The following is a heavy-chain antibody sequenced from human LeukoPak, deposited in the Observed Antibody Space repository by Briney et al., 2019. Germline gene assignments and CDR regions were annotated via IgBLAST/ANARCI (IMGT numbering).Heavy chain of an antibody. V-gene: IGHV3-23*01. CDR3: AKVRGQQLVWGLDP. CDR2: ITGSGGST. D-gene: IGHD6-13*01. J-gene: IGHJ5*02. CDR1: GFTFSNYG. Sequence: PGGSLRLSCAASGFTFSNYGLSWVRQAPGKGLEWVSGITGSGGSTYYADSVKGRFTISRDNAKNSLYLQMNSLRAEDTAVYYCAKVRGQQLVWGLDPWGQGTLVTVS.